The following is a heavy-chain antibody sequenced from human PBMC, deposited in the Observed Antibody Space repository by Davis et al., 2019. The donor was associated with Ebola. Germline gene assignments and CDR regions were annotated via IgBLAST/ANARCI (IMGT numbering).Heavy chain of an antibody. D-gene: IGHD6-6*01. J-gene: IGHJ4*02. CDR2: VSFDGSVT. CDR3: AKETNEYSSSSNDF. V-gene: IGHV3-30*18. CDR1: GFTFSHFG. Sequence: PGASLRLSCAASGFTFSHFGMHWVRQAPGKGLEWVAVVSFDGSVTHYGDSLRGRFAVSRDNFRNTVSLQMSSLRNEDTGVYYCAKETNEYSSSSNDFWGQGIRVTVSS.